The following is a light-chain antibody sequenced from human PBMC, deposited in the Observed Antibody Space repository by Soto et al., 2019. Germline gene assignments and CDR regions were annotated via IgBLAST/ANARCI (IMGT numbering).Light chain of an antibody. CDR2: DVS. Sequence: QSALTQPPSASGCPGQSVTISCTGTSSDVGGYNYVSWYQHHPGKAPKLMIYDVSKRPSGVPDRFSGSKSGNTASLTVSGLQAEDEADYYCSSYAGSNNYVFGTGTKLTVL. J-gene: IGLJ1*01. V-gene: IGLV2-8*01. CDR3: SSYAGSNNYV. CDR1: SSDVGGYNY.